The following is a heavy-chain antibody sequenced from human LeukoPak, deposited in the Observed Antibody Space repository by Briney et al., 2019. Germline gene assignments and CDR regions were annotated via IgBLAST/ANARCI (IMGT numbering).Heavy chain of an antibody. Sequence: SETLSLTCTVSGGSISSYYWSWIREPAGKGLEWIARIYTSGSTNYNPSLKSRVTMSVDTSKNQFSLKLSSVTAADTAVYYCAREKAAAGTGWGNYYYYYMDVWGKGTTVTVSS. CDR2: IYTSGST. CDR1: GGSISSYY. V-gene: IGHV4-4*07. CDR3: AREKAAAGTGWGNYYYYYMDV. J-gene: IGHJ6*03. D-gene: IGHD6-13*01.